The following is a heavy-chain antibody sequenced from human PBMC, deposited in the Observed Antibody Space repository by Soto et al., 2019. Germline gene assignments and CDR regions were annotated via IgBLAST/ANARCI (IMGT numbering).Heavy chain of an antibody. Sequence: SETLSLTCTVSGGSISSSSYYWSWIRQSPEKGLEYIGYISYSGSTNYNPSLKSRVTTSLDTSKNQFSLKLSSVTAADTAIFYCASLNFDILTGYYAFDLWGQGTMVTVSS. CDR2: ISYSGST. CDR1: GGSISSSSYY. CDR3: ASLNFDILTGYYAFDL. V-gene: IGHV4-61*05. D-gene: IGHD3-9*01. J-gene: IGHJ3*01.